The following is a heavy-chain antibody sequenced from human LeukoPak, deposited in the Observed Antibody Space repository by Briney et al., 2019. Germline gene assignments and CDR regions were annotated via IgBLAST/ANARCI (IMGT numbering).Heavy chain of an antibody. V-gene: IGHV4-4*02. CDR3: ARGGIVGSRTNWFDP. D-gene: IGHD1-26*01. Sequence: SGTLSLTCAVSGGSISSTNWWSWVRQTPGKGLEWIGEIYHTGSPNYNSSLKSRATISVDRSKNQFSLKLTSVTAADTAVYYCARGGIVGSRTNWFDPWGQGILVTVSS. CDR2: IYHTGSP. J-gene: IGHJ5*02. CDR1: GGSISSTNW.